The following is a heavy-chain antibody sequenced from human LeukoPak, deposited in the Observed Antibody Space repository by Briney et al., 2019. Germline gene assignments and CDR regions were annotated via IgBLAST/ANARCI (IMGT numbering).Heavy chain of an antibody. J-gene: IGHJ6*02. CDR3: AKVPYSDYGSGRPPFMDV. Sequence: GGPLRLSCAASGFSFSNYAMSWVRQAPGEGLDWVSTLSDSGRDTYYADSVKGRFTISRDNSKNTLYLQMTSLRVEDTATYCCAKVPYSDYGSGRPPFMDVWGQGTTVAVSS. CDR1: GFSFSNYA. CDR2: LSDSGRDT. D-gene: IGHD3-10*01. V-gene: IGHV3-23*01.